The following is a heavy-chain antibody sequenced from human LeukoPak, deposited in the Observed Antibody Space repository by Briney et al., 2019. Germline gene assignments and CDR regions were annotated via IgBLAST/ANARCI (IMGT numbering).Heavy chain of an antibody. CDR2: IYYSGST. Sequence: SETLSLTCTVSGGSISSYYWSWIRQPPGKGLEWIGYIYYSGSTNYNPSLKSRVTISVDTSKSQFSLKLSSVTAADTAVYYCARMGQVGARSFDYWGQGTLVTVSS. CDR3: ARMGQVGARSFDY. CDR1: GGSISSYY. D-gene: IGHD1-26*01. J-gene: IGHJ4*02. V-gene: IGHV4-59*01.